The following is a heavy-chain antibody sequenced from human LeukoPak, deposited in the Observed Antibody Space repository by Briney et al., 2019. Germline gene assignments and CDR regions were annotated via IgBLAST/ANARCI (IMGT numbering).Heavy chain of an antibody. V-gene: IGHV4-30-4*01. D-gene: IGHD3-3*01. J-gene: IGHJ4*02. CDR2: IYYSGST. Sequence: SETLSLTCTVSGGSISSGDYYWSWIRQPPGKGLEWIGYIYYSGSTYYNPSLKSRVTMSVDTSKNQFSLKLSSVTAADTAVYYCARGTTYYDFWSGYPASPHFDYWGQGTLVTVSS. CDR3: ARGTTYYDFWSGYPASPHFDY. CDR1: GGSISSGDYY.